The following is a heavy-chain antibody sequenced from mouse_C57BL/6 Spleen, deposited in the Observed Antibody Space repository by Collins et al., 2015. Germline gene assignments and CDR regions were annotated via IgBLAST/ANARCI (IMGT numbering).Heavy chain of an antibody. CDR1: GYTFTSYW. J-gene: IGHJ2*01. V-gene: IGHV1-53*01. CDR2: INPSNGGT. D-gene: IGHD4-1*01. Sequence: QVQLQQPGTELVKPGASVKPSCKASGYTFTSYWMHWVKQRPGQGLEWIGNINPSNGGTNYNEKFKSKATLTVDKSSSTAYMQLSSLTSEDSAVYYCARPNWDVGYYFDYWGQGTTLTVSS. CDR3: ARPNWDVGYYFDY.